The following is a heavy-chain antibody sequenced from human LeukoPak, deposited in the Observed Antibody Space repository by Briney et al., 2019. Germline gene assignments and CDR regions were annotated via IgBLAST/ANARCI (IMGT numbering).Heavy chain of an antibody. CDR3: ERVEISSSWYSDY. Sequence: GGSLRLSCAASGFNFSSYWMHWVRQAPGSGLVWVSRINTDGSDTTYADSVKGRFTISRDNAKNTLYLQMNSLRAEDTAVYYCERVEISSSWYSDYWGQGTLVTVSS. V-gene: IGHV3-74*03. CDR2: INTDGSDT. CDR1: GFNFSSYW. D-gene: IGHD6-13*01. J-gene: IGHJ4*02.